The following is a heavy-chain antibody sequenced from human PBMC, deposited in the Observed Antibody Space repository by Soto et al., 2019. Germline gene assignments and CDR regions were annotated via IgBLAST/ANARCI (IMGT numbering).Heavy chain of an antibody. J-gene: IGHJ4*02. V-gene: IGHV4-61*01. CDR3: ARHEVGYDILTGYSPFDY. Sequence: SETLSLTCTVSGGSVSSGSYYWSWIRQPPGKGLEWIGYIYYSGSTNYNPSLKSRVTISVDTSKNQFSLKLSSVTAADTAVYYCARHEVGYDILTGYSPFDYRGQRTLVTVSS. CDR1: GGSVSSGSYY. CDR2: IYYSGST. D-gene: IGHD3-9*01.